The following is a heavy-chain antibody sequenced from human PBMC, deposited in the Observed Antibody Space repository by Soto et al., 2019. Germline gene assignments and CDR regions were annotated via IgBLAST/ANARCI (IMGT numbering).Heavy chain of an antibody. CDR2: ICYDGGNK. D-gene: IGHD6-19*01. CDR1: GFNFSSCV. Sequence: QVQLVESGGGVVQPGRSLRLSCAASGFNFSSCVMHWVRQAPGKGLEWVAVICYDGGNKYYADSVKGRFTISRDNSKNTLYLQMNSLRAEDTAVYYCARDGQWLPRDGLRSSYYFDYWGQGTLVTVSS. J-gene: IGHJ4*02. V-gene: IGHV3-33*01. CDR3: ARDGQWLPRDGLRSSYYFDY.